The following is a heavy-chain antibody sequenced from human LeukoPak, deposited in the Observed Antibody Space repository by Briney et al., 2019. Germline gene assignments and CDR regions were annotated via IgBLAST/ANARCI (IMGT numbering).Heavy chain of an antibody. CDR3: ARGRGYSYGYYFDY. J-gene: IGHJ4*02. Sequence: SETLSLTCAVNGGSFSGYYWSWIRQPPGRGLEWIGEINHSGSTNYNPSLKSRVTISVDTSKNQFSLKLSSVTAADTAVYYCARGRGYSYGYYFDYWGQGTLVTVSS. V-gene: IGHV4-34*01. D-gene: IGHD5-18*01. CDR1: GGSFSGYY. CDR2: INHSGST.